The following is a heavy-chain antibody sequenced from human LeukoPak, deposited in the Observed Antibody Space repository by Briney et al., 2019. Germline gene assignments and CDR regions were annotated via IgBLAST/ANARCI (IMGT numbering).Heavy chain of an antibody. CDR2: IVSSGSTT. CDR3: ARDLSGVTGYTYGRGIDY. J-gene: IGHJ4*02. Sequence: GGSLRLSCAASGFSFSTYEMNWVRQAPGKGLEWVSYIVSSGSTTYYADSVKGRSTISRDNAKTSLYLQMNSLRAEDTAVYYCARDLSGVTGYTYGRGIDYWGQGTLVTVSS. CDR1: GFSFSTYE. D-gene: IGHD5-18*01. V-gene: IGHV3-48*03.